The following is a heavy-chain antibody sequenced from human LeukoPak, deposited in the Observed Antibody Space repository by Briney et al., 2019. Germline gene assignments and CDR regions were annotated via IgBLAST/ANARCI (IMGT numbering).Heavy chain of an antibody. CDR3: ARAPKYSSSWYYFDY. J-gene: IGHJ4*02. CDR2: IIPILGIT. CDR1: GGTFSSYA. Sequence: ASVKVSCKASGGTFSSYAISWVRQAPGQGLEWMGRIIPILGITNYAQKFQGRVTITADKSTTTAYMELSSLRSEDTAVYYCARAPKYSSSWYYFDYWGQGTLVTVSS. D-gene: IGHD6-13*01. V-gene: IGHV1-69*04.